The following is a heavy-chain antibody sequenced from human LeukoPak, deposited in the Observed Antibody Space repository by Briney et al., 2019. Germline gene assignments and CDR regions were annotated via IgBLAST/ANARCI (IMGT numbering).Heavy chain of an antibody. CDR3: AKRNAMVWGGCCFDY. J-gene: IGHJ4*02. CDR2: IFGSGDTT. CDR1: GFSFSSYA. Sequence: GGSLRLSCAASGFSFSSYAMNWVRQAPGKGLEWVSIIFGSGDTTYYADSVKGRFTVSRDNSKDTLYLQMNDLRPDDTAIYYCAKRNAMVWGGCCFDYWGQGLLVTVSS. D-gene: IGHD3-10*01. V-gene: IGHV3-23*01.